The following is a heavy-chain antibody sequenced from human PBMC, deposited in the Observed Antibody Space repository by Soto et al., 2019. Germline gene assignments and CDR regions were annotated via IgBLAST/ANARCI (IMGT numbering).Heavy chain of an antibody. V-gene: IGHV4-31*03. J-gene: IGHJ4*02. D-gene: IGHD2-15*01. CDR3: ARTFVAEIHSYYFDY. CDR2: IYYSGST. Sequence: QVQLQESGPGLVKPSQTLSLTCTVSGGSISSGGYYWSWIRQHQGKGLEWIGYIYYSGSTYYNPSLKSRVTISVDTSKNQFSLKLSSVTAADTAVYYCARTFVAEIHSYYFDYWGQGTLVTVSS. CDR1: GGSISSGGYY.